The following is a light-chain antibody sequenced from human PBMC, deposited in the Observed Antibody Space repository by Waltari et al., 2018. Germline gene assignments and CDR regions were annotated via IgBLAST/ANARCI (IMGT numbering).Light chain of an antibody. CDR3: QQYNNWPPRIT. CDR1: QRVSSN. CDR2: GAS. J-gene: IGKJ3*01. V-gene: IGKV3D-15*01. Sequence: EIVMTQSPATLSVSPGKRATLSCRASQRVSSNLVWYQQKPGQPPRLLIYGASTRATGIPARFSGSGSGTEFTLTISSLQSEDFAVYYCQQYNNWPPRITFGPGTKVEIK.